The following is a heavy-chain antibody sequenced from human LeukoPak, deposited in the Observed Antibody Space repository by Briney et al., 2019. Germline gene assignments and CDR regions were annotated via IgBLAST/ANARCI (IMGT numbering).Heavy chain of an antibody. V-gene: IGHV3-7*01. CDR3: ARAGSHWHYVY. Sequence: GGSLRLSCAASGFTFSGFSMSWVRQSPTKGLEWVANIKQDGSERYYVDSVKGRFTISRDNARNSLSLQMNNLRVEDTAVYYCARAGSHWHYVYWGQGTVVTVSS. CDR1: GFTFSGFS. J-gene: IGHJ4*02. CDR2: IKQDGSER. D-gene: IGHD3-10*01.